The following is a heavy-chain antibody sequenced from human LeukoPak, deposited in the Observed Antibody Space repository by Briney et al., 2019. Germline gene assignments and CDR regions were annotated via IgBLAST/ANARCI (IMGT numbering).Heavy chain of an antibody. V-gene: IGHV3-23*01. CDR2: ISGSGGST. J-gene: IGHJ4*02. D-gene: IGHD1-26*01. Sequence: GGSLRLSCAASGFTFSSYAMSWVRQAPGKGLEWVSAISGSGGSTYYADSVKGRFTISRDNSKNTLYLQMNSLRAEDTAVYYCARGPLVGSYTQAYFDYWGQGTLVTVSS. CDR1: GFTFSSYA. CDR3: ARGPLVGSYTQAYFDY.